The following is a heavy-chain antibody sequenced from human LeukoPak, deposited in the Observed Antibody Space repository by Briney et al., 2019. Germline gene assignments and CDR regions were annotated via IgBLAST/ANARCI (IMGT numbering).Heavy chain of an antibody. CDR3: ARGMVRGVIITSEMYFDY. Sequence: PGGSLRLSCAASGFTFSSYGMHSGRGAPGTGVGGGAFIWFAGSNKYYADPVKARFTISRDNSKNTLYLQMNSLRAEDTPVYYCARGMVRGVIITSEMYFDYWGQGTQVTVSS. D-gene: IGHD3-10*01. J-gene: IGHJ4*02. CDR2: IWFAGSNK. CDR1: GFTFSSYG. V-gene: IGHV3-30*02.